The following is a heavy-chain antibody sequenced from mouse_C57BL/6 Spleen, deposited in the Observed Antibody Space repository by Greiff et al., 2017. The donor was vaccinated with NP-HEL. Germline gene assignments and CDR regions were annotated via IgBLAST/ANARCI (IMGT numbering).Heavy chain of an antibody. Sequence: VQLQQSGPGLVQPSQSLSITCTVSGFSLTSYGVHWVRQSPGKGLEWLGVIWRGGSTDYNAAFISRLSISKDNSTSQVFFKMNSLKADDTAIYYCAMPRIGSSPHWYFDVWGTGTTVTVSS. D-gene: IGHD1-1*01. V-gene: IGHV2-2*01. J-gene: IGHJ1*03. CDR2: IWRGGST. CDR3: AMPRIGSSPHWYFDV. CDR1: GFSLTSYG.